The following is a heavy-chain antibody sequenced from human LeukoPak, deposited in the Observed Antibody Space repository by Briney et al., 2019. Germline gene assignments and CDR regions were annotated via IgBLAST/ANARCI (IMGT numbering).Heavy chain of an antibody. J-gene: IGHJ6*02. CDR3: ATDPYYYGSGSPPFRGMDV. CDR1: GYTLTELS. V-gene: IGHV1-24*01. Sequence: ASVKVFCKVSGYTLTELSMHWVRQAPGKGLEWMGGFDPEDGETIYAQKFQGRVTMTEDTSTDTAYMELSSLRSEDTAVYYCATDPYYYGSGSPPFRGMDVWGQGTTVTVSS. CDR2: FDPEDGET. D-gene: IGHD3-10*01.